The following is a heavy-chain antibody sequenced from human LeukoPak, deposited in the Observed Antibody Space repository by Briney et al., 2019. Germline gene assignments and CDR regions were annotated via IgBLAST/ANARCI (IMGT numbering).Heavy chain of an antibody. CDR3: QTDYYYGSGSFDY. J-gene: IGHJ4*02. CDR1: GFTFSSYG. D-gene: IGHD3-10*01. Sequence: GGSLRLSCAASGFTFSSYGMHWVRQAPGKGLEWVAFIRYDGSNKYYADSVKGRFTISRDNPKNTLYLQMNSLRAEDTAVYYCQTDYYYGSGSFDYWGQGTLVTVSS. CDR2: IRYDGSNK. V-gene: IGHV3-30*02.